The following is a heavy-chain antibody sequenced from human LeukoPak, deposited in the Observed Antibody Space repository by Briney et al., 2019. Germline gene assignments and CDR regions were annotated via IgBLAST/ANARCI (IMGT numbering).Heavy chain of an antibody. J-gene: IGHJ6*03. V-gene: IGHV3-9*01. CDR1: GFTFDDYA. D-gene: IGHD6-13*01. Sequence: GGSLRLSCAASGFTFDDYAMHWVRQAPGKGLEWVPGISWNSGSIGYADSVKGRFTISRDNAKNSLYLQMNSLRAEDTAVYYCAKDENVGASSSPVYYYYMDVWGKGTTVTVSS. CDR2: ISWNSGSI. CDR3: AKDENVGASSSPVYYYYMDV.